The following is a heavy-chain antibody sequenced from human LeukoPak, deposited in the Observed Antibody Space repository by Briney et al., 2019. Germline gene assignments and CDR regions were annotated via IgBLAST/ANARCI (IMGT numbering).Heavy chain of an antibody. CDR3: ARYVEMATTRGTAFDI. D-gene: IGHD5-24*01. CDR1: GVSISSSSYY. Sequence: PSETLSLTCTVSGVSISSSSYYWGWIRQPPGKGLEWIGSIYYSGSTYYNPSLKSRVTISVDTSKNQFSLKLSSVTAADTAVYYCARYVEMATTRGTAFDIWGQGTMVTVSS. J-gene: IGHJ3*02. V-gene: IGHV4-39*01. CDR2: IYYSGST.